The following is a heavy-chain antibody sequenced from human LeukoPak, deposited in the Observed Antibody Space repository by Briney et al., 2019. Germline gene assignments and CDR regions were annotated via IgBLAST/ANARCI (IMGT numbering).Heavy chain of an antibody. J-gene: IGHJ6*02. D-gene: IGHD3-22*01. CDR1: GGSISSSSYY. Sequence: SETLSLTCTVSGGSISSSSYYWGWIRQPPGKGLEWIGSIYYSGSTYYNPSLRSRVTISVDTSKNQFSLKLSSVTAADTAVYYCARLRNYYDSSGYHYYYYYGMDVWGQGTTVTVSS. CDR2: IYYSGST. V-gene: IGHV4-39*01. CDR3: ARLRNYYDSSGYHYYYYYGMDV.